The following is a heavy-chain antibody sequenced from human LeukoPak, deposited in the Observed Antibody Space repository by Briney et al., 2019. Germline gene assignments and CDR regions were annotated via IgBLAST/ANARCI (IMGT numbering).Heavy chain of an antibody. Sequence: GGSLRLSCAASGFTFSSYSMNWVRQAPGKGLEWVSYISSSSSTIYYADSVKGRFTISRDNAKNSLYLQMNSLRAEDTAVYYCARVALWFGELSPMDVWGQGTTVTVSS. CDR2: ISSSSSTI. D-gene: IGHD3-10*01. J-gene: IGHJ6*02. V-gene: IGHV3-48*01. CDR3: ARVALWFGELSPMDV. CDR1: GFTFSSYS.